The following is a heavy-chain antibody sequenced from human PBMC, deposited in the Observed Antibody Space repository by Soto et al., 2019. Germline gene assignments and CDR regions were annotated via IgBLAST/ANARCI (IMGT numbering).Heavy chain of an antibody. Sequence: QVQLQESGPGLVKPSQTLSLTCNVSGGSISSGEHYWTWIRQPPGKGLEWLGYIYYSGTTYYNPSLKSRLTISLDTSKNQFSLKLSSVTAADTAMYYCATKAGGHFDYWGQGTLVTVSS. D-gene: IGHD6-25*01. CDR2: IYYSGTT. V-gene: IGHV4-30-4*01. CDR1: GGSISSGEHY. J-gene: IGHJ4*02. CDR3: ATKAGGHFDY.